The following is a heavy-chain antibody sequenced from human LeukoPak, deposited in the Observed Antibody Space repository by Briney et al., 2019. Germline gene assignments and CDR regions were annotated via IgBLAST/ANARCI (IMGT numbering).Heavy chain of an antibody. CDR3: ASSSGWYY. D-gene: IGHD6-19*01. J-gene: IGHJ4*02. CDR1: GFTFSSYS. V-gene: IGHV3-21*05. Sequence: GGSLRLSCAASGFTFSSYSMNWVRQAPGRGLEWVSCISSSGTDKYYADSVRGRFTISRDNAKNSLYLQMNSLRAEDTAVYYCASSSGWYYWGQGALVTVSS. CDR2: ISSSGTDK.